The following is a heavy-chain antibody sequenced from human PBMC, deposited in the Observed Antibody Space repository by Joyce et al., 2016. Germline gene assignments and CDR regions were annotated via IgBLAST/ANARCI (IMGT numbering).Heavy chain of an antibody. CDR3: ARHHMLRGFDY. J-gene: IGHJ4*02. D-gene: IGHD3-10*01. CDR2: IYYSGST. V-gene: IGHV4-59*01. CDR1: GGSISSYY. Sequence: QVQLQESGPGLVKPSETLSPTCTVSGGSISSYYWSWIRPPPGKGLEWIGYIYYSGSTNYNPSRKSRVTISLDTSKNQFSLKLSSVTAADTAVYYCARHHMLRGFDYWGQGILVTVSS.